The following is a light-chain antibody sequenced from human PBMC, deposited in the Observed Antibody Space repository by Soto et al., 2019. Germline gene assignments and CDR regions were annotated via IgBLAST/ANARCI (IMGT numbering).Light chain of an antibody. V-gene: IGKV3-20*01. CDR2: GTS. J-gene: IGKJ3*01. Sequence: EIVLTQSPGTLSLSPGERATLSCRASQSLTSNYLAWYQQKPGQAPRLLISGTSNRATGIPDRFSGSGSGTDFTLTISRLEPDDFAVYYCQQYGDSAVTFGPGTKVDIK. CDR1: QSLTSNY. CDR3: QQYGDSAVT.